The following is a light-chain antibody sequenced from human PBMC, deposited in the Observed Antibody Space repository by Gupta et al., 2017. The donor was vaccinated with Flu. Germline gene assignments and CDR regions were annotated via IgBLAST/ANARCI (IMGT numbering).Light chain of an antibody. CDR3: QPWDSTYDHQGV. J-gene: IGLJ3*02. CDR1: NIGNNC. V-gene: IGLV3-21*02. CDR2: DEN. Sequence: SYVLTQPPSLSVPPGQTARITCEENNIGNNCVHWYQQKPGQAPVLVVCDENDRPSGIPERFSGSNSGNAAALTITGAQAGDEADYYCQPWDSTYDHQGVFGGGTKLTVL.